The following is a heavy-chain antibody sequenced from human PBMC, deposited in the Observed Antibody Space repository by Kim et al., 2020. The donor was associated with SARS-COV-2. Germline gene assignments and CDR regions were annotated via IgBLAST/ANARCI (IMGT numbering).Heavy chain of an antibody. CDR2: IRSKANSYST. CDR1: GFTFSGSA. CDR3: TRGLAADGTREGDN. D-gene: IGHD6-13*01. Sequence: GGSLRLSCAASGFTFSGSAMHWVRQASGKGLGWVGRIRSKANSYSTAYAASVKGRFTISIDESKNTAYLQMNSLKTEDTAVYYCTRGLAADGTREGDNWGQGTLVTVSS. J-gene: IGHJ4*02. V-gene: IGHV3-73*01.